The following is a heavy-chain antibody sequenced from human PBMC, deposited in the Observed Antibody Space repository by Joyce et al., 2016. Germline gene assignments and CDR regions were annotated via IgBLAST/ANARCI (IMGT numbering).Heavy chain of an antibody. V-gene: IGHV1-69*01. Sequence: QVQLVQSGAEVKKPGSSVKVSCKASGGTYSSYVFSWVRQAPGQGLEWMGGIIPILNTTNYAQKFRDRVTITADESTSTSYMELSSLRSEDTAVYYCARDHGERMTLVTTGDYWGQGTLVTVSS. CDR1: GGTYSSYV. CDR2: IIPILNTT. D-gene: IGHD4-17*01. CDR3: ARDHGERMTLVTTGDY. J-gene: IGHJ4*02.